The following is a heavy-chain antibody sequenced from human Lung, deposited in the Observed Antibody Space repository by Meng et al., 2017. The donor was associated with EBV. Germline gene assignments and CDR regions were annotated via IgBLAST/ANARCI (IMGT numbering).Heavy chain of an antibody. J-gene: IGHJ2*01. CDR1: GNSVSSNSAA. Sequence: QVQLRQAGPGLVKPPPPHSLTCAISGNSVSSNSAAWNCIRQSPSRGLEWLGRTYYRSKWYNDYAVSVKSRISINPDTSKNQFSLQLNSVTPEDTAVYYCARGATSVFDLWGRGTLVTVSS. V-gene: IGHV6-1*01. CDR3: ARGATSVFDL. CDR2: TYYRSKWYN.